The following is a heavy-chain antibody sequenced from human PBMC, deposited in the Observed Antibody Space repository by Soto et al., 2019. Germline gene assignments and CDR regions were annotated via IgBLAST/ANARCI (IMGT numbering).Heavy chain of an antibody. CDR3: AREGDYSNYFDY. J-gene: IGHJ4*02. Sequence: QVQLVESGGDVVEPGRSLRLSCAASHFSFSSSPMNWVRQAPGKGLEWVATISYDGSRKYYAESVEGRFTVDRDNSKNTLFLQVNILRVEDTAVYCCAREGDYSNYFDYWGQGTLVTVSS. D-gene: IGHD4-4*01. CDR1: HFSFSSSP. CDR2: ISYDGSRK. V-gene: IGHV3-30*04.